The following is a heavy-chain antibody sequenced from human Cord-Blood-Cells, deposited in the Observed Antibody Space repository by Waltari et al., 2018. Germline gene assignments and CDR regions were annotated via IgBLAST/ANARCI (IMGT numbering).Heavy chain of an antibody. CDR1: GYTFTGYY. Sequence: QVQLVQSGAEVKKPGASVKVSCKASGYTFTGYYMHWVRQAPGQGLEWMGWINPSSGGTNYAQKFQGWVTMTRDTSISTAYMELSRLRSDDTAVYYCARDSSTGDYYYYYGMDVWGQGTTVTVSS. V-gene: IGHV1-2*04. CDR2: INPSSGGT. J-gene: IGHJ6*02. CDR3: ARDSSTGDYYYYYGMDV. D-gene: IGHD7-27*01.